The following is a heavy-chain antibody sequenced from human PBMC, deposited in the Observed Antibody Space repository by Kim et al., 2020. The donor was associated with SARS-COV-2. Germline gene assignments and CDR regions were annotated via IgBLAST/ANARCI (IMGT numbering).Heavy chain of an antibody. J-gene: IGHJ4*02. D-gene: IGHD1-26*01. V-gene: IGHV4-39*07. CDR3: ARDRWGGSDAIDY. CDR1: GGSISSSSYY. CDR2: IYYRGST. Sequence: SETLSLTCTVSGGSISSSSYYWGWIRQPPGKGLEWIGSIYYRGSTYYNPSLKSRVTISVDTSKNQFSLKLSSVTAADTAVYYCARDRWGGSDAIDYWGQGTLVTVSS.